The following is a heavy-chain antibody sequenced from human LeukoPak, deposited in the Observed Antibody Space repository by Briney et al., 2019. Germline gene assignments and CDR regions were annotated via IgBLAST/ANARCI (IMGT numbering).Heavy chain of an antibody. D-gene: IGHD6-19*01. CDR3: VKGSWLDE. J-gene: IGHJ4*02. V-gene: IGHV3-30*02. CDR2: IRYDGDYT. CDR1: GFTFSNYG. Sequence: GGSLRLSCAASGFTFSNYGMHWVRQGPGKGLQWVAFIRYDGDYTLYADSVKGRLTIFRDTSKNTLHLQMNNLRPDDSAIYYCVKGSWLDEWGQGTLVTVSS.